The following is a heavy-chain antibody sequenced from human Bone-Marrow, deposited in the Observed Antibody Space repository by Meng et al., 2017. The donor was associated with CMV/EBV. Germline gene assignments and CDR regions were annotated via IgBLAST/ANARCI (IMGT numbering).Heavy chain of an antibody. CDR3: ARGQIITVLLWFGESFGWFDP. CDR1: GGSISSGDYY. CDR2: IYYSGST. Sequence: SETLSLTCTVSGGSISSGDYYWSWIRQPPGKGLEWIGYIYYSGSTYYNPSLKSRVTISVDTSKNQFSLKLSSVTAADTAVYYCARGQIITVLLWFGESFGWFDPWGQGTTVTVSS. D-gene: IGHD3-10*01. V-gene: IGHV4-30-4*08. J-gene: IGHJ5*01.